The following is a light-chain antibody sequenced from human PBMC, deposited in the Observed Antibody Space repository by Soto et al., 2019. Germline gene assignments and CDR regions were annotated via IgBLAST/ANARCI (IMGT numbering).Light chain of an antibody. Sequence: EIVMTQSPATLSVSPGGRATLSCRASQSVSSNLAWYQQKPGQAPRLLIYAASTRATGIPARFSGSGSGTEFTLTISSLQSEDFAVYYCQQYNNWSVFGQGTKVDIK. J-gene: IGKJ1*01. V-gene: IGKV3-15*01. CDR3: QQYNNWSV. CDR2: AAS. CDR1: QSVSSN.